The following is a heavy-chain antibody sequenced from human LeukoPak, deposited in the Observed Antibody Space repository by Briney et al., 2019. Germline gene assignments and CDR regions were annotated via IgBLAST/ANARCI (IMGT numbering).Heavy chain of an antibody. CDR2: IKQDGSEK. D-gene: IGHD4-11*01. CDR1: GFTFSSYW. J-gene: IGHJ4*02. V-gene: IGHV3-7*01. CDR3: VRLQRAVTGNY. Sequence: PGGSLRLSCAASGFTFSSYWMSWVRQAPGKGLEWVANIKQDGSEKYYVDSVKGRFTISRDNAKNSLYLQMNSLRTEDTAVYYCVRLQRAVTGNYWGQGTLVTVSS.